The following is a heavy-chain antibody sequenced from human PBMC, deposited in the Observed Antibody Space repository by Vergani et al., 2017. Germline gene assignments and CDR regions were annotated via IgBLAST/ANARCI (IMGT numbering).Heavy chain of an antibody. V-gene: IGHV3-21*01. CDR2: SSSSSSYI. CDR1: GFTFSSYS. Sequence: EVQLVESGGGLVKPGGSLRLSCAASGFTFSSYSMNWVRQATGKGLEWVSASSSSSSYIYYADSVKGRFTISRDNAKNSLYLQMNSLRAEDTAVYYCARAIVGATDDYWGQGTLVTVSS. CDR3: ARAIVGATDDY. D-gene: IGHD1-26*01. J-gene: IGHJ4*02.